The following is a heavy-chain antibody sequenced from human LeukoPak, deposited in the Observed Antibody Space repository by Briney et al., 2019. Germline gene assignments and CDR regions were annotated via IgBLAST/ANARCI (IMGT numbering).Heavy chain of an antibody. CDR3: AKEGSAWNYFDY. CDR1: GFTFSSYV. J-gene: IGHJ4*02. Sequence: GGSLRLSCAASGFTFSSYVMSWVRQAPGKGLEWVSGISGSGDSTYYADSVKGRFTISRDNSKNTLYVQMNSLRAEDTAVYYCAKEGSAWNYFDYWGQGTLVTVSS. V-gene: IGHV3-23*01. CDR2: ISGSGDST. D-gene: IGHD3-10*01.